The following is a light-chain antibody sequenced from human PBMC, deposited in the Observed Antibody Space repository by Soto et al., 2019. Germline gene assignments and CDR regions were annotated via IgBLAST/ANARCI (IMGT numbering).Light chain of an antibody. Sequence: QSVLTQPPSVSEAPRQRVTISCSGSWSNIGNNAVNWYQQLPGKAPKLLIYYDDLLSSGVSDRFSGSKSGTSASLAISGLQSEDEADHYCAVWDDNLNGVVFGGGTKLTVL. CDR2: YDD. V-gene: IGLV1-36*01. CDR3: AVWDDNLNGVV. CDR1: WSNIGNNA. J-gene: IGLJ2*01.